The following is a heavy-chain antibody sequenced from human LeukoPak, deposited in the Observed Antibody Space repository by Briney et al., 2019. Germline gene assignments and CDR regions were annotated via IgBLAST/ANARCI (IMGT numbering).Heavy chain of an antibody. D-gene: IGHD6-25*01. Sequence: SGTLSLTCTVSGGSISSYYWSWIRQPPGKGLEWIGYIYYSGSTNYNPSLKSRVTISVDTSKNQFSLKLNSVTAADTAVYYCARVPLPGSHYYYYYMDVWGRGTTVTVSS. V-gene: IGHV4-59*08. CDR3: ARVPLPGSHYYYYYMDV. CDR1: GGSISSYY. J-gene: IGHJ6*03. CDR2: IYYSGST.